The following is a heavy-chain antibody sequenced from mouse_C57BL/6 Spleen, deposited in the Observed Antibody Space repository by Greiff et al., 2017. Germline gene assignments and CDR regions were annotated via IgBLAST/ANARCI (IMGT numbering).Heavy chain of an antibody. J-gene: IGHJ1*03. V-gene: IGHV5-17*01. D-gene: IGHD2-5*01. CDR3: AYYSNWYFDV. Sequence: EVHLVESGGGLVKPGGSLKLSCAASGFTFSDYGMHWVRQAPEKGLEWVAYISSGSSTIYYADTVQGRFTISRDNAKNTLFLQMTSLGSEDTAMYYCAYYSNWYFDVWGTGTTVTVSS. CDR2: ISSGSSTI. CDR1: GFTFSDYG.